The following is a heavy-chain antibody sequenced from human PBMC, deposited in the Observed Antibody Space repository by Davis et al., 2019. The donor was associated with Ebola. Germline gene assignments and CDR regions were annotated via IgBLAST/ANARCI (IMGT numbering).Heavy chain of an antibody. CDR3: ARDGVWDDFWIGFMDV. J-gene: IGHJ6*02. D-gene: IGHD3-3*01. CDR2: IKEDGSEK. V-gene: IGHV3-7*03. CDR1: GFTFSSYW. Sequence: GSLRLSCAASGFTFSSYWMSWVRQAPGKGLEWVANIKEDGSEKYYVDSVKGRFTISRDNAKNSLHLQVNSLRAEDTAVYYCARDGVWDDFWIGFMDVWGQGTTVTVSS.